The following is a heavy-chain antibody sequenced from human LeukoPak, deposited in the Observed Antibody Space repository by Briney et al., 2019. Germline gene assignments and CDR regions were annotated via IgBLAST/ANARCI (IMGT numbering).Heavy chain of an antibody. V-gene: IGHV3-23*01. J-gene: IGHJ4*02. D-gene: IGHD6-13*01. CDR3: AKTRGYSRDFFDY. CDR2: ISGSGGST. CDR1: GFTFSSYA. Sequence: GGSPRLSCAASGFTFSSYAMSWVRPAPGKGLEWVSAISGSGGSTDYADSVKGRFTISRDNSKNTLYLQMNSLRAEDTAVYYCAKTRGYSRDFFDYWGQGTLVTVSS.